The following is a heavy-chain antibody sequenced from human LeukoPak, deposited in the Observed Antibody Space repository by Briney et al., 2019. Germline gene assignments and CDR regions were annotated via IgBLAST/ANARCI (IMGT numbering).Heavy chain of an antibody. V-gene: IGHV3-48*03. Sequence: GGSLRLSCAAPGFAFSSYEMNWVRQAPGKGLEWVSYISSSGSTIDYADSVKGRFTISRDNPNNSLYLQMNSLRAEDTAVYYCARGYYYGSGTLGPFDPWGQGTLVTVSS. J-gene: IGHJ5*02. D-gene: IGHD3-10*01. CDR3: ARGYYYGSGTLGPFDP. CDR1: GFAFSSYE. CDR2: ISSSGSTI.